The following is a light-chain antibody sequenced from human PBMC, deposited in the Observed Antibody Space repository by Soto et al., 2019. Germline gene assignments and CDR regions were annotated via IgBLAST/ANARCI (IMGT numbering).Light chain of an antibody. Sequence: EIVLTQSPGTLSLSPGERATLSCRASQSVSSSYLVWYQQRPGQPPRLLIYGTSNRAAGIPDRFTGTGSGTDFTLTIYRLEPEDSAVYYCQQYGSSALTVGGGTKV. CDR1: QSVSSSY. J-gene: IGKJ4*01. CDR3: QQYGSSALT. V-gene: IGKV3-20*01. CDR2: GTS.